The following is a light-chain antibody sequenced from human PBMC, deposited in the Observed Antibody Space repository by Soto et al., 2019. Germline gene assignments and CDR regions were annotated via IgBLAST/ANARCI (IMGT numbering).Light chain of an antibody. CDR2: KAS. Sequence: DIQMTQSPSTLSASVGDRVTITCRASQSISNKLAWYQQKPWKAPKLLIYKASSLESGVPSRFSGSGSGTEFTLTISRLQPDDFASFYCQQYDSYPVTFGQGTKLEIK. J-gene: IGKJ2*01. CDR3: QQYDSYPVT. CDR1: QSISNK. V-gene: IGKV1-5*03.